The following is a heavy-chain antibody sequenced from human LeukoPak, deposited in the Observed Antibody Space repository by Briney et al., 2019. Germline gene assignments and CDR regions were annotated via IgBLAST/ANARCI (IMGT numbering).Heavy chain of an antibody. D-gene: IGHD1-1*01. CDR1: GYTFNSHD. CDR3: ARGYSPTLRTTGNDY. V-gene: IGHV1-8*01. CDR2: MNPYSGNT. J-gene: IGHJ4*02. Sequence: ASVKVSCEASGYTFNSHDINWVRQATGQGLEWMGWMNPYSGNTGYAQKFQGRVTMTRDTSINTAYLEFYSLRSEDTAVYYCARGYSPTLRTTGNDYWGQGTLVTVSS.